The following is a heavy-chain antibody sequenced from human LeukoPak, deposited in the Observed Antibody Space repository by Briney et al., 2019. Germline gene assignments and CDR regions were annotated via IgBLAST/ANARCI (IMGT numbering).Heavy chain of an antibody. CDR3: VNLGYCSTSSCQP. Sequence: GGSLRLSCAASGFTFNNYFMHWVRQAPGKGLVWVSRITSDGSGTNYADSVKGRFTISRDNAKNTLYLQMNSLRVEDTAVYYCVNLGYCSTSSCQPWGQGTLGTVSS. D-gene: IGHD2-2*01. V-gene: IGHV3-74*01. J-gene: IGHJ4*02. CDR2: ITSDGSGT. CDR1: GFTFNNYF.